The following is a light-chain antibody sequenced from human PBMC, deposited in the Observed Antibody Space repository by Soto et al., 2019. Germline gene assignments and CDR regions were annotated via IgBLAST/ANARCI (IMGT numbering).Light chain of an antibody. CDR3: AAWDDSLNGYV. Sequence: QSVRTQPPSASGTPGQRVTISCFGSSSNIGSNTVNWYQQLPGAAPKLLIYSNDRRPSGVPDRFSGSKSGSSASLAISGLQSEDEADYYCAAWDDSLNGYVFGTGTKVTVL. J-gene: IGLJ1*01. CDR1: SSNIGSNT. V-gene: IGLV1-44*01. CDR2: SND.